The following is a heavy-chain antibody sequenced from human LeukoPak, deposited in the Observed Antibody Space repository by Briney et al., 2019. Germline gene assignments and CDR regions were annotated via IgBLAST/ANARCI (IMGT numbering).Heavy chain of an antibody. CDR1: GGSISSSTYY. J-gene: IGHJ4*02. CDR2: IKQDGSEK. CDR3: ARDRVTTDY. Sequence: PSETLSLTCTVSGGSISSSTYYWGWIRQPPGKGLEWVANIKQDGSEKYYVDSVKGRFTISRDNAKNSLYLQMNSLRAEDTAVYYCARDRVTTDYWGQGTLVTVSS. V-gene: IGHV3-7*01. D-gene: IGHD4-17*01.